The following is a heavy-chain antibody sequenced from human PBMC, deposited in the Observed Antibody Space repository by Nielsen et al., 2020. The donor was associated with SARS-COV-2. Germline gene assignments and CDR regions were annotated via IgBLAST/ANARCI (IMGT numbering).Heavy chain of an antibody. Sequence: SETLSLTCTVSGGSISRSSYYWAWIRQPPGKGLEWIGSIYYGGSTDYYNPSLKSRVTISLDTSKNQFSLKLSSVTAADTAVYYCARPGAGEVWGSYRWVSWFDPWGQGTLVTVSS. CDR2: IYYGGSTD. CDR3: ARPGAGEVWGSYRWVSWFDP. CDR1: GGSISRSSYY. J-gene: IGHJ5*02. V-gene: IGHV4-39*01. D-gene: IGHD3-16*02.